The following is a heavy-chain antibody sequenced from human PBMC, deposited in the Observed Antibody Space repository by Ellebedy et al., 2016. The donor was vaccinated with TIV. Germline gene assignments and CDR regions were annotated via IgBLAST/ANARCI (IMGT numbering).Heavy chain of an antibody. CDR2: VSPYDGNT. Sequence: AASVKVSCKASGYTLMSYGICWVRQAPGQGLEWMGWVSPYDGNTNYAQKFQGRVTMTTDTSTSTAYMELRSLRSDDTAVYYCARDIMVRGVKGYFDYWGQGTLVTVSS. V-gene: IGHV1-18*01. CDR1: GYTLMSYG. D-gene: IGHD3-10*01. CDR3: ARDIMVRGVKGYFDY. J-gene: IGHJ4*02.